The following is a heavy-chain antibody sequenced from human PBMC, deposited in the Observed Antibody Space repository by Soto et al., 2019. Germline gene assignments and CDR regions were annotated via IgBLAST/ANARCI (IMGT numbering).Heavy chain of an antibody. CDR3: AKGLLGACFDY. J-gene: IGHJ4*02. Sequence: EVQLVESGGGLVQPGRSLRLSCAASGFTFDDYAMHWVLQAPGKGLEWVSGISWNSGSIGYADSVKGRFTISRDNAKNSLYLQMNSLRAEDTALYYSAKGLLGACFDYWGPGTLVTVSS. V-gene: IGHV3-9*01. CDR2: ISWNSGSI. CDR1: GFTFDDYA.